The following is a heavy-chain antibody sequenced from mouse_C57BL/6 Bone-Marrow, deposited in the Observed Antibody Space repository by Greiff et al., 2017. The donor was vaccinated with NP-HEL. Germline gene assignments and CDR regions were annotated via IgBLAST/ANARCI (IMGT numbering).Heavy chain of an antibody. D-gene: IGHD2-12*01. J-gene: IGHJ3*01. CDR1: GYTFTDYY. CDR2: INPNNGGT. Sequence: EVQLQQSGPELVKPGASVMISCKASGYTFTDYYMNWVKQSHGKSLEWIGDINPNNGGTSYNQKFKGKATLTVDKSSSTAYMELRSLTSEDSAVYYCARRGDDEWFAYWGQGTLVTVSA. CDR3: ARRGDDEWFAY. V-gene: IGHV1-26*01.